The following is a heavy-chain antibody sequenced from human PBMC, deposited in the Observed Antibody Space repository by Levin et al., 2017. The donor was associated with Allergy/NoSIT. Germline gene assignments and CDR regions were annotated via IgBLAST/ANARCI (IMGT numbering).Heavy chain of an antibody. D-gene: IGHD5-18*01. V-gene: IGHV4-34*01. CDR3: ARLRGYSYGYLGWGLDY. CDR2: INHSGST. CDR1: GGSFSGYY. J-gene: IGHJ4*02. Sequence: ESLKISCAVYGGSFSGYYWSWIRQPPGKGLEWIGEINHSGSTNYNPSLKSRVTISVDTSKNQFSLKLSSVTAADTAVYYCARLRGYSYGYLGWGLDYWGQGTLVTVSS.